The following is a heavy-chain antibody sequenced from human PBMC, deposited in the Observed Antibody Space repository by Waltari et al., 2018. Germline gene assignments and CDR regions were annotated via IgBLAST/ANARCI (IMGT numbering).Heavy chain of an antibody. CDR2: ISGSGGST. CDR1: GFTFSSYA. V-gene: IGHV3-23*01. J-gene: IGHJ4*02. CDR3: AKDWAGRQWLARCFDY. Sequence: EVQLLESGGGLVQPGGSLRLSCAASGFTFSSYAMRWVRQAPGKGLEWVSAISGSGGSTYYADSGKGRFTISRDNSKNTLYLQMNSLRAEDTAVYYCAKDWAGRQWLARCFDYWGQGTLVTVSS. D-gene: IGHD6-19*01.